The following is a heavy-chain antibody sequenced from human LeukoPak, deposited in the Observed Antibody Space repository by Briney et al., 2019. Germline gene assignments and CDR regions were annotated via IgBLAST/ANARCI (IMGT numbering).Heavy chain of an antibody. D-gene: IGHD3-9*01. Sequence: SETLSLTCTVSGGSISSYYWSWIRQPPGKGLEWIGYIYYSGSTNYNPSLKSRVTISVDTSKNQFSLKLSSVTAADTAVYYCARNGRVDILTGTQPFDPWGQGTLDTVSS. V-gene: IGHV4-59*01. CDR3: ARNGRVDILTGTQPFDP. CDR2: IYYSGST. J-gene: IGHJ5*02. CDR1: GGSISSYY.